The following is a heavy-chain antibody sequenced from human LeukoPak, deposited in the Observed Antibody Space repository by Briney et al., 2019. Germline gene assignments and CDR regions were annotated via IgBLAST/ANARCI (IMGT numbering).Heavy chain of an antibody. CDR2: ISYDGSNK. J-gene: IGHJ4*02. Sequence: GRSLRLSCAASGFTFSSYAMHWVRQAPGKGLEWVAVISYDGSNKYYADSVKGRFTISRVNSKNTLYLQMNSLRAEDTAVYYCARDCGGDCYVMYYWGQGTLVTVSS. CDR1: GFTFSSYA. CDR3: ARDCGGDCYVMYY. D-gene: IGHD2-21*02. V-gene: IGHV3-30-3*01.